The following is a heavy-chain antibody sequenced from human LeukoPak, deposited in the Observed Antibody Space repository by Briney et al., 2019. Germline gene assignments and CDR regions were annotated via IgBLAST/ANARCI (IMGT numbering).Heavy chain of an antibody. Sequence: ASVKVSCKASGYTFTSYDINWVRQATGQGLEWMGWMNPNSGNTGYAQKFQGRVTITRNTSISTAYMELSSLRPEDTAVYYCARVGYRSSTRCSYYMDVWGKGTTVTVSS. CDR2: MNPNSGNT. CDR3: ARVGYRSSTRCSYYMDV. V-gene: IGHV1-8*03. CDR1: GYTFTSYD. J-gene: IGHJ6*03. D-gene: IGHD2-2*01.